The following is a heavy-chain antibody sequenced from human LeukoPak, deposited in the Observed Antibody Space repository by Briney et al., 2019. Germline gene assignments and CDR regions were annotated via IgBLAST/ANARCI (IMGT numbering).Heavy chain of an antibody. CDR1: GGSISSGGYS. D-gene: IGHD2-21*02. CDR2: IYHSGST. CDR3: AREATDLRAFDY. Sequence: SQTLSLTCAVSGGSISSGGYSWSWIRQPPGKGLEWIGYIYHSGSTYYNPSLKSRVTISVDRSKNQFSLKLSSVTAADTAVYYCAREATDLRAFDYWGQGTLVTVPS. V-gene: IGHV4-30-2*01. J-gene: IGHJ4*02.